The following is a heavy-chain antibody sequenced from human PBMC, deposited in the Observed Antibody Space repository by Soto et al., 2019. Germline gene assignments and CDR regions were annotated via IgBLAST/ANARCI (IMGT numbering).Heavy chain of an antibody. Sequence: EVQLLESGGGLVQPGGSLRLSCAASGFTFSSYAMSWVRQAPGKGLEWVSAISGSGGSTYYADSVKGRFTISRDNSKNTLYLQMNSLRAEDTAVYYCAKTVSLGELSLYGADYWGQGTLVTVSS. V-gene: IGHV3-23*01. CDR1: GFTFSSYA. CDR2: ISGSGGST. CDR3: AKTVSLGELSLYGADY. D-gene: IGHD3-16*02. J-gene: IGHJ4*02.